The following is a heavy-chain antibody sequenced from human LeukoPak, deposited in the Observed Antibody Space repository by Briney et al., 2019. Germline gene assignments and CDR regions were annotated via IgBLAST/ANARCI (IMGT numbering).Heavy chain of an antibody. D-gene: IGHD4-17*01. CDR2: ISAYNGNA. V-gene: IGHV1-18*01. Sequence: GESLKISCKGSGYSFTSYGISWMRQAPGQGLEWMGWISAYNGNANYAQKLQGRVTMTTDTSTSTAYMELRSLRSDDTAVYCCARANGDYVGFDYWGQGTLVTVSS. CDR1: GYSFTSYG. CDR3: ARANGDYVGFDY. J-gene: IGHJ4*02.